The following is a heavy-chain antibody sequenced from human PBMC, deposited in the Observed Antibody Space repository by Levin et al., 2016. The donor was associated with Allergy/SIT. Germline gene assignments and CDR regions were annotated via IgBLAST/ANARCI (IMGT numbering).Heavy chain of an antibody. CDR3: ARGRDSSWDPVDY. J-gene: IGHJ4*02. CDR2: INWNGGST. CDR1: GFTFDDYG. D-gene: IGHD6-13*01. Sequence: GESLKISCAASGFTFDDYGMSWVRQAPGKGLEWVSGINWNGGSTGYADSVKGRFTISRDNANNSLFLQMNSLRAEDTAVYYCARGRDSSWDPVDYWGQGTLVTVSS. V-gene: IGHV3-20*04.